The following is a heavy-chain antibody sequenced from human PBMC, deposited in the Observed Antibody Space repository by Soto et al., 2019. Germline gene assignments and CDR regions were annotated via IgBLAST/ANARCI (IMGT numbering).Heavy chain of an antibody. CDR2: ISYDGSNK. Sequence: QVQLVESGGGVVQPGRSLRLSCAASGFTFSSYAMHWVRQAPGKGLEWVAVISYDGSNKYYADSVKGRFTISRDNSKNTLYLQMNGLRAEDTAVYYCARDRGVRYFDWGGWFDPWGQGTLVTVSS. V-gene: IGHV3-30-3*01. CDR3: ARDRGVRYFDWGGWFDP. J-gene: IGHJ5*02. CDR1: GFTFSSYA. D-gene: IGHD3-9*01.